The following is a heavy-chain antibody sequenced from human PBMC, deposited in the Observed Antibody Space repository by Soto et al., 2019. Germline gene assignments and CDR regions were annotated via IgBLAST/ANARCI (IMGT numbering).Heavy chain of an antibody. Sequence: QVQLVQSGAEVKKPGSSVKVSCKASGGTFRSYTISWVRQAPGQGLEWMGRIIPILGIANYAQKFQGRVTITADKSTSTAYMELSSLRSEDTAVYYCARDRYGSGSYYGMDVWGQGTTFTVSS. CDR3: ARDRYGSGSYYGMDV. V-gene: IGHV1-69*08. CDR2: IIPILGIA. CDR1: GGTFRSYT. J-gene: IGHJ6*02. D-gene: IGHD3-10*01.